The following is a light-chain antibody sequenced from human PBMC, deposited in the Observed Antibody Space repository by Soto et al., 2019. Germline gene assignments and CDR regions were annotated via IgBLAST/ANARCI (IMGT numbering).Light chain of an antibody. V-gene: IGKV1-9*01. CDR3: QQINSYLVT. CDR1: QGISSY. Sequence: IQLTQSPSSLSASVGDRVTITCRASQGISSYLAWYQQKPGKAPKLLIYAASTLQSGVPSRFSGSGSGTDFTLTISSLQPEDFDTYYCQQINSYLVTFGQGTKVDIK. J-gene: IGKJ2*01. CDR2: AAS.